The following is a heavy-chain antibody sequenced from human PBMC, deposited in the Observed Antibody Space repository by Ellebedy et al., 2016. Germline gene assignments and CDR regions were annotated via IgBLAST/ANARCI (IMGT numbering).Heavy chain of an antibody. D-gene: IGHD3-16*01. J-gene: IGHJ6*02. CDR2: INTSGGST. Sequence: GGSLRLXXAASGFTFSSYAMSWVRQAPGKGLEWVSTINTSGGSTYYADSVKGRFTISRDNSKNTLYLQMSSLRAEDTAVYYCVKGVGGEWESYYYYGMDVWGQGTTVTVSS. V-gene: IGHV3-23*01. CDR1: GFTFSSYA. CDR3: VKGVGGEWESYYYYGMDV.